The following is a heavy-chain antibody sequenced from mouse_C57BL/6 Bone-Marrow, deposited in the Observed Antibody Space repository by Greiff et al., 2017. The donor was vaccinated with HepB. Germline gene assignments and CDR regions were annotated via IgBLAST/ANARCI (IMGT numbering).Heavy chain of an antibody. J-gene: IGHJ1*03. V-gene: IGHV1-47*01. CDR1: GYTFTTYP. D-gene: IGHD1-1*01. CDR2: FHPYNDDT. CDR3: ARRDYYGGYFDG. Sequence: VQLQQSGAELVKPGASVKLSCKASGYTFTTYPIAWMKQTPGKSLEWIGNFHPYNDDTKYNEKFKGKATMTVEKASSTVYLELSRITSDDSAVYYCARRDYYGGYFDGWGTGTTVTVAS.